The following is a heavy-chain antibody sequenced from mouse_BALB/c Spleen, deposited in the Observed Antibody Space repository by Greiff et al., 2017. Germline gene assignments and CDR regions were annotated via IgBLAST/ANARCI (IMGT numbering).Heavy chain of an antibody. V-gene: IGHV2-2*02. J-gene: IGHJ4*01. CDR3: ARKEGYYRYDEDAMDY. CDR2: IWSGGST. D-gene: IGHD2-14*01. Sequence: QVQLKESGPGLVQPSQSLSISCTVSGFSLTSYGVHWVRQSPGKGLEWLGVIWSGGSTDYYAAFISRLSISKDNSKSQVFFKMNSLQANDTAIYYCARKEGYYRYDEDAMDYWGQGTSVTVSS. CDR1: GFSLTSYG.